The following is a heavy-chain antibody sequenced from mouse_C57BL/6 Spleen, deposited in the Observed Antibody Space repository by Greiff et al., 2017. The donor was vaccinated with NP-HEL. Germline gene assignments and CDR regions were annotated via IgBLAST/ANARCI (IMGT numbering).Heavy chain of an antibody. CDR3: ARFNYYGSSYGAWFAY. Sequence: QVQLQQSGAELVRPGSSVKLSCKASGYTFTSYWMHWVKQRPIQGLEWIGNIDPSDSETHYNQKFKDKATLTVDKSSSTAYMQLSSLTSEDSAVYYCARFNYYGSSYGAWFAYWGQGTLVTVSA. D-gene: IGHD1-1*01. V-gene: IGHV1-52*01. CDR1: GYTFTSYW. J-gene: IGHJ3*01. CDR2: IDPSDSET.